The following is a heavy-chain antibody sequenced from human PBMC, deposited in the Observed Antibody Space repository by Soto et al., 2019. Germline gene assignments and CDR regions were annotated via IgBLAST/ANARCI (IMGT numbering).Heavy chain of an antibody. J-gene: IGHJ6*02. CDR1: GGTFSSYA. CDR3: ARVRGPFHYYYGMDV. CDR2: IIPIFGTA. D-gene: IGHD3-10*01. V-gene: IGHV1-69*13. Sequence: ASVKVSCKASGGTFSSYAISWVRQAPGQGLEWMGGIIPIFGTANYAQKFQGRVTITADESTSTAYMELSSLRSEDTAVYYCARVRGPFHYYYGMDVSGQGTTVTVSS.